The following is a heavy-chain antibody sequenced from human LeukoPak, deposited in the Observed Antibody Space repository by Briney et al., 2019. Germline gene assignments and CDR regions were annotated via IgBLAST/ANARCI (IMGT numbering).Heavy chain of an antibody. Sequence: PSETLSLTCTVSGGSISSYYWSWIRQPPGKGLEWIGYIYYSGSTNYNPSLKSRVTISVDTSKNQFSLKLSSVTAADTAVYYCARHVLRYYGSGSYGFDPWGQGTLVTVSS. CDR3: ARHVLRYYGSGSYGFDP. CDR1: GGSISSYY. CDR2: IYYSGST. V-gene: IGHV4-59*08. J-gene: IGHJ5*02. D-gene: IGHD3-10*01.